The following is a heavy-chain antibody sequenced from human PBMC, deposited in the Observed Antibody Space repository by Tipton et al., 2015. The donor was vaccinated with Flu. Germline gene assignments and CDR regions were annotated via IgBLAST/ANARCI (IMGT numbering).Heavy chain of an antibody. CDR2: IYSSGST. V-gene: IGHV4-39*01. Sequence: LRLSCNVSGGSISSSSDYWGWIRQPPGKGLEWIGTIYSSGSTYYNPSLGSRATISGDTSKNQFSLKLRSLTAADTAVYYCARHISTSGSLYYFDYWGQGTLVTVSS. CDR3: ARHISTSGSLYYFDY. CDR1: GGSISSSSDY. D-gene: IGHD1-26*01. J-gene: IGHJ4*02.